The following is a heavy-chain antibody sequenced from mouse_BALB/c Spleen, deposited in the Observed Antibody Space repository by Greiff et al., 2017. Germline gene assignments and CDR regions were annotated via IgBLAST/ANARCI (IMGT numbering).Heavy chain of an antibody. CDR1: GYSITSGYY. V-gene: IGHV3-6*02. CDR2: ISYDGSN. J-gene: IGHJ1*01. D-gene: IGHD1-1*01. Sequence: ESGPGLVKPSQSLSLTCSVTGYSITSGYYWNWIRQFPGNKLEWMGYISYDGSNNYNPSLKNRISITRDTSKNQFFLKLNSVTTEDTATYYCARLTGDWYFDVWGAGTTVTVSS. CDR3: ARLTGDWYFDV.